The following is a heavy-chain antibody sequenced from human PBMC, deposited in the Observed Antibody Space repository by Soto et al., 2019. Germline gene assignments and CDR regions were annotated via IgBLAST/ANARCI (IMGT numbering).Heavy chain of an antibody. D-gene: IGHD3-3*01. V-gene: IGHV1-69*01. CDR3: GLFGQLFWRCAPCLPLFCF. CDR2: IIPVFATT. CDR1: GGTFSSYA. Sequence: QVQVVQSGAEVKKPGSSVKVSCKASGGTFSSYAVNWVRQAPGQGLEWMGVIIPVFATTHYAQNSHGRVTITADESTGTDHLGTSSLGSAEPAVCYLGLFGQLFWRCAPCLPLFCFRGPGTRGPLSS. J-gene: IGHJ4*02.